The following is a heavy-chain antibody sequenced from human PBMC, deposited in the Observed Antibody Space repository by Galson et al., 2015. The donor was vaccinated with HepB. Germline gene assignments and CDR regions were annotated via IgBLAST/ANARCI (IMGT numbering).Heavy chain of an antibody. Sequence: SVKVSCKASGYTFTSYGISWVRQAPGQGLEWMGWISAYNGNTNYAQKLQGRVTMTTDTSTSTAYMELRSLRSDDTAVYYCARDREGGTAMVRTFDYWGQGTLVTVSS. D-gene: IGHD5-18*01. CDR3: ARDREGGTAMVRTFDY. CDR2: ISAYNGNT. V-gene: IGHV1-18*01. J-gene: IGHJ4*02. CDR1: GYTFTSYG.